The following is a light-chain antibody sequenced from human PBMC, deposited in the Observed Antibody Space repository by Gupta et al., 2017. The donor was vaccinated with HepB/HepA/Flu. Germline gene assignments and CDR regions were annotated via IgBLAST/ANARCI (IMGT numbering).Light chain of an antibody. V-gene: IGKV1-8*01. CDR1: QAITTY. CDR2: GGS. Sequence: AIRMTQSPSSFSTSTGDRVTITSRASQAITTYLAWYQQKPGSPPKLLIYGGSALEGGVPSRFSGRGSGTDFTLTISSLQSEDFATYYCQQYYNNPWTFGQGTTVDIK. J-gene: IGKJ1*01. CDR3: QQYYNNPWT.